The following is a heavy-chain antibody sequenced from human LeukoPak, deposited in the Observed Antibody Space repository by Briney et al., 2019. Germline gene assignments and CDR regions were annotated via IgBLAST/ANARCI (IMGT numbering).Heavy chain of an antibody. CDR3: AKDRQEVGGGVTHDY. V-gene: IGHV3-23*01. CDR2: ISGIGAGT. D-gene: IGHD2-21*02. Sequence: PGGSLRLSCAASGFTFSSYAMSWVRQAPGKGLEWVSAISGIGAGTYYADSVKGRFTISRDNSKNTLYLQMNSLRAEDTAVYYCAKDRQEVGGGVTHDYWGQGTLVTVSS. CDR1: GFTFSSYA. J-gene: IGHJ4*02.